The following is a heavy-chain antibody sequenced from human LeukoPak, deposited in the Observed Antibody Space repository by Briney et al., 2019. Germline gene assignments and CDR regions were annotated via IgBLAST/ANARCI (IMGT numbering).Heavy chain of an antibody. V-gene: IGHV3-21*01. CDR2: ISIDGDRV. CDR3: ARQFYDYYGHRYFDV. Sequence: GGSLRLSCASSGFTFTGHSMDWVRQAPGKGLEWLSSISIDGDRVYYADSVRGRFTIPRDNAKNLLYLQMNTLSDADTAIYYCARQFYDYYGHRYFDVWGQGTLVTVSS. CDR1: GFTFTGHS. D-gene: IGHD3-16*01. J-gene: IGHJ4*02.